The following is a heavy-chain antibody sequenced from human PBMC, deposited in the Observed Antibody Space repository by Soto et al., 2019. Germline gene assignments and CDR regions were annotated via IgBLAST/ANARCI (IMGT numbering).Heavy chain of an antibody. D-gene: IGHD2-2*01. J-gene: IGHJ6*02. CDR3: ARDLSSTSCYSCYYGMDV. Sequence: ASEKVSCKASGYTFTSYGISWVRQAPGQGLEWMGWISAYNGNTNYAQKLQGRVTMTTDTSTSTAYMELKSLRSDDTAVYYCARDLSSTSCYSCYYGMDVWGQGTTVTVSS. V-gene: IGHV1-18*01. CDR1: GYTFTSYG. CDR2: ISAYNGNT.